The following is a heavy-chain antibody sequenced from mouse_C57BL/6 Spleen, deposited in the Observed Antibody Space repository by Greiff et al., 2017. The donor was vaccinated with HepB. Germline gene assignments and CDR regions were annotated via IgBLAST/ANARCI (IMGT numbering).Heavy chain of an antibody. CDR3: AIYDGYYGYFDY. V-gene: IGHV1-53*01. CDR1: GYTFTSYW. D-gene: IGHD2-3*01. Sequence: QVQLKQPGTELVKPGASVKLSCKASGYTFTSYWMHWVKQRPGQGLEWIGNINPSNGGTNYNEKFKSKATLTVDKSSSTAYMQLSSLTSEDSAVYYCAIYDGYYGYFDYWGQGTTLTVSS. CDR2: INPSNGGT. J-gene: IGHJ2*01.